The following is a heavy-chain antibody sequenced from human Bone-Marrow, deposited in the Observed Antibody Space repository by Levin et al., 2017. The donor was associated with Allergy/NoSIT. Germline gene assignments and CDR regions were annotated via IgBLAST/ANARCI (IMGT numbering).Heavy chain of an antibody. Sequence: GGSLRLSCIASGFTFSSYSINWVRQAPGRGLEWVSSISGSRTYIYYADSVKGRFTISRDNAKNSVYLQINSLRGEDTAVYYCARGTMVRGIIFDYWGQGSLVTVSS. D-gene: IGHD3-10*01. J-gene: IGHJ4*02. CDR3: ARGTMVRGIIFDY. CDR2: ISGSRTYI. CDR1: GFTFSSYS. V-gene: IGHV3-21*01.